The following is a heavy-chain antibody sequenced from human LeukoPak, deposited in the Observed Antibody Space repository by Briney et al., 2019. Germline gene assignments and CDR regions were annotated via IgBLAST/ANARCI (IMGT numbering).Heavy chain of an antibody. CDR3: ASRTRFPLRFFDY. D-gene: IGHD3-3*01. CDR1: GGSFSGYY. V-gene: IGHV4-34*01. CDR2: INHSGST. J-gene: IGHJ4*02. Sequence: KPSETLSLXCAVYGGSFSGYYWSWIRQPPGKGLEWIGEINHSGSTNYNPSLKSRVTISVDTSKNQFSLKLSSVTAADTAVYYCASRTRFPLRFFDYWGQGTLVTVSS.